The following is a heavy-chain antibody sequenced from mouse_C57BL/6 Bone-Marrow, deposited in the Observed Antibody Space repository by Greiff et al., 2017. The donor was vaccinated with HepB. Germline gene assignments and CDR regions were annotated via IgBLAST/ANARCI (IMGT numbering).Heavy chain of an antibody. CDR3: TRYGYYDYPYWYFDV. Sequence: QVHVKQSGAELVRPGASVTLSCKASGYTFTDYEMHWVKQTPVHGLEWIGAIDPETGGTAYNQKFKGKAILTADKSSSTAYMELRSLTSEDSAVYYCTRYGYYDYPYWYFDVWGTGTTVTVSS. CDR2: IDPETGGT. V-gene: IGHV1-15*01. D-gene: IGHD2-4*01. CDR1: GYTFTDYE. J-gene: IGHJ1*03.